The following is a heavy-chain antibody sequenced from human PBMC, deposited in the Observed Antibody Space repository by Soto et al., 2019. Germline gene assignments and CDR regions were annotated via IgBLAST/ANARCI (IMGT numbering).Heavy chain of an antibody. Sequence: EVQLVESGGGLVKPGGSLRLSCAASGFTFSSYSMNWVRQAPGKGLEWVSSISSSSSYIYYADSVKGRFTISRDNAKNXXDLQMNSRRAEDTAVYYCARDGEAMVAYYYYGMDVWGQGTTVTVSS. V-gene: IGHV3-21*01. CDR2: ISSSSSYI. CDR1: GFTFSSYS. J-gene: IGHJ6*02. CDR3: ARDGEAMVAYYYYGMDV. D-gene: IGHD5-18*01.